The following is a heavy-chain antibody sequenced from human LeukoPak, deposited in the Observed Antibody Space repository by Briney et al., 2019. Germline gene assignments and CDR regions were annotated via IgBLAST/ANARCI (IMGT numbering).Heavy chain of an antibody. V-gene: IGHV1-2*02. CDR2: INPNSGGT. CDR1: GYTFTGYY. Sequence: ASVKVSCKASGYTFTGYYMHWVRQAPGQGLEWMGWINPNSGGTNYAQKFQGRVTMTRDTSISTAYMELSRLRSDDTAVYYCARTQGYCSSTSCYKAYFQHWGQGTLVTASS. J-gene: IGHJ1*01. D-gene: IGHD2-2*02. CDR3: ARTQGYCSSTSCYKAYFQH.